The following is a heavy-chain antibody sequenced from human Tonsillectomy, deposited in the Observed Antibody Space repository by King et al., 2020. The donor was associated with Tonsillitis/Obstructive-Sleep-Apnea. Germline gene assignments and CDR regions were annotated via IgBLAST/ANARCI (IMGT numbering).Heavy chain of an antibody. CDR3: ARRARRHDYGDYSHFDY. J-gene: IGHJ4*02. CDR2: IYPGDSDT. Sequence: QLVQSGAEVKKSGESLKISCQGSGYSFTNYWIGWVRQMPGKGLEWMGIIYPGDSDTRYSPSFQGQITISADKSITTAYLQWSSLRASDTAMYYCARRARRHDYGDYSHFDYWGQGTLVTVS. CDR1: GYSFTNYW. D-gene: IGHD4-17*01. V-gene: IGHV5-51*01.